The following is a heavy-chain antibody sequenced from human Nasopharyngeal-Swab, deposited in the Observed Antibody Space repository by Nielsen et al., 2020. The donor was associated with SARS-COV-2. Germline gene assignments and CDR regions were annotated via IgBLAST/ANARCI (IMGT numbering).Heavy chain of an antibody. Sequence: GESLKISCAASGFTFSSYGMHWVRQAPGKGLEWVAVIWYDGSHKYYADSVKGRFTISRDNSKNTLYLQMNSLRAEDTAVYYCARDLDSSGWYAPPYYWGQGTLVTVSS. CDR2: IWYDGSHK. V-gene: IGHV3-30*19. D-gene: IGHD6-19*01. J-gene: IGHJ4*02. CDR3: ARDLDSSGWYAPPYY. CDR1: GFTFSSYG.